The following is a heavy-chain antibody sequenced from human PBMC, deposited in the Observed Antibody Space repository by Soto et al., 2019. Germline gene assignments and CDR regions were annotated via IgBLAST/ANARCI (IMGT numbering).Heavy chain of an antibody. V-gene: IGHV3-30*18. J-gene: IGHJ6*02. D-gene: IGHD3-22*01. CDR3: ANDLRDYYDSSGDYSSMYYYYYGLDV. CDR2: ISYDGSNK. CDR1: GFTFSSYG. Sequence: LRLSCAASGFTFSSYGMHWVRQAPGKGLEWVAVISYDGSNKYYADSVKGRFTISRDNSKNTLYLQMNSLRAEDTAVYYCANDLRDYYDSSGDYSSMYYYYYGLDVWGQRSTVTGSS.